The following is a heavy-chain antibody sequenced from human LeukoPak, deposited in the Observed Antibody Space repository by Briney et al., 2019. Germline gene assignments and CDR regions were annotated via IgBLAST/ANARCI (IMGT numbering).Heavy chain of an antibody. CDR2: IYYSGTS. CDR1: SGSISNGGYS. Sequence: SETLSLTCTVSSGSISNGGYSWVWIRQPPGKGLEWIGSIYYSGTSYYNPSLTSRVTISVDTSNNQFSLKLTSVTAADTAVYYCARAVMVAVAGGRFDYWGQGTLVTVSS. CDR3: ARAVMVAVAGGRFDY. J-gene: IGHJ4*02. D-gene: IGHD6-19*01. V-gene: IGHV4-39*07.